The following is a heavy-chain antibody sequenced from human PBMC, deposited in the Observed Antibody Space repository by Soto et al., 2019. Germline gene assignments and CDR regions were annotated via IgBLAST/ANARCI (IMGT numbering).Heavy chain of an antibody. CDR1: GGSISSGGYY. D-gene: IGHD3-22*01. Sequence: QVQLQESGPGLVKPSQTLSLTCTVSGGSISSGGYYWSWIRQHPGKALEWIGYIYFSGSTYYNPSLNSRVTISVDTYKNQFSLKLSAGTAAETSVYYCARALSYYCDSSGYYYVGAFDIWGRGRTVTVSS. J-gene: IGHJ3*02. CDR3: ARALSYYCDSSGYYYVGAFDI. V-gene: IGHV4-31*03. CDR2: IYFSGST.